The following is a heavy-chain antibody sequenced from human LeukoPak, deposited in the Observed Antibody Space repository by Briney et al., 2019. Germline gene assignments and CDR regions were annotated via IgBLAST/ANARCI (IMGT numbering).Heavy chain of an antibody. J-gene: IGHJ4*02. V-gene: IGHV1-18*01. CDR1: GYTFTSYG. CDR2: ISAYNGNT. D-gene: IGHD2-15*01. CDR3: ARASCSGGSCYSDY. Sequence: ASVKVSCKASGYTFTSYGISWVRQAPGQGLEWMGWISAYNGNTNYAQKLQGRVTMTTDTSTSTAYMELRSPRSDDTAVYYCARASCSGGSCYSDYWGQGTLVTVSS.